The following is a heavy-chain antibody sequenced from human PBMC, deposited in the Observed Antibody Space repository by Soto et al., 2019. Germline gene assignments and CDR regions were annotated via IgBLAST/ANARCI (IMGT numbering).Heavy chain of an antibody. CDR1: GFSLSTSGMC. CDR3: ARHGAGYDYVWGSYRSTEAFDI. D-gene: IGHD3-16*02. Sequence: SGPTLVNPTQTLTLTCTFSGFSLSTSGMCVSWIRQPPGKALEWLARIDWDDDKYYSTSLKTRLTISKDTSKNQVVLTMTNMDPVDTATYYCARHGAGYDYVWGSYRSTEAFDIWGQGTMVTVSS. CDR2: IDWDDDK. J-gene: IGHJ3*02. V-gene: IGHV2-70*11.